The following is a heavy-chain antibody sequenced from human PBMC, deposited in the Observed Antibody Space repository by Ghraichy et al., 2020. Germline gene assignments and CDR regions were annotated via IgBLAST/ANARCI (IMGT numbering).Heavy chain of an antibody. D-gene: IGHD4-23*01. J-gene: IGHJ6*02. CDR3: ANSGTVDPVYYYYYGMDV. CDR1: GFTFSSYG. V-gene: IGHV3-30*18. Sequence: GSLRLSCAASGFTFSSYGMHWVRQAPGKGLEWVAVISYDGSNKYYADSVKGRFTISRDNSKNTLYLQMNSLRAEDTAVYYCANSGTVDPVYYYYYGMDVWDQGTTVTVSS. CDR2: ISYDGSNK.